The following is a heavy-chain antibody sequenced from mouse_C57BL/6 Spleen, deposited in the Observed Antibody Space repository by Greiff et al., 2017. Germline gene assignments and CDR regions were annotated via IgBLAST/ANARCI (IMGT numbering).Heavy chain of an antibody. Sequence: EVKLVESGGGLVKPGGSLKLSCAASGFTFSDYGMHWVRQAPEKGLEWVAYISSGSSTIYYADTVKGRFTISRDNAKNTLFLQMTSLRSEDTAMYYCARPRNYYAMDYWGQGTSVTVSS. CDR2: ISSGSSTI. CDR1: GFTFSDYG. D-gene: IGHD2-1*01. V-gene: IGHV5-17*01. J-gene: IGHJ4*01. CDR3: ARPRNYYAMDY.